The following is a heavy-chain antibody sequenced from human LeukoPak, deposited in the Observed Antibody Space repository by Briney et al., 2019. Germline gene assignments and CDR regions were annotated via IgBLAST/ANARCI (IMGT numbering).Heavy chain of an antibody. D-gene: IGHD6-13*01. J-gene: IGHJ4*02. V-gene: IGHV1-2*06. Sequence: GASVKVSCMASGYTFTDYYMHWVRQAPGQGLGWMGRINPNSGGTNYSQKFPGRVTMIRDTSISTAYMELSRLRSNDTAVYYCTAAGTQTLFDYWGQGTLVTAPS. CDR1: GYTFTDYY. CDR3: TAAGTQTLFDY. CDR2: INPNSGGT.